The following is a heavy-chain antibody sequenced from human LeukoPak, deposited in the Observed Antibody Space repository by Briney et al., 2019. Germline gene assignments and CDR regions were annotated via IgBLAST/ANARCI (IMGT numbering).Heavy chain of an antibody. CDR2: IYYSGST. Sequence: KPSETLSLTCTVSGGSISSSSYYWGWIRQPPGKGLEWIGSIYYSGSTYYNPSLKSRVTISVDTSKNQFSLKLSSVTAADTAVYYCARHRKYQLLIHFDYWGQGTLVTVSS. V-gene: IGHV4-39*01. D-gene: IGHD2-2*01. CDR3: ARHRKYQLLIHFDY. CDR1: GGSISSSSYY. J-gene: IGHJ4*02.